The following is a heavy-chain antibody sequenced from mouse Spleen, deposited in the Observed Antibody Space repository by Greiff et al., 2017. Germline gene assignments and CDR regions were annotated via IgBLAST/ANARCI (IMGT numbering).Heavy chain of an antibody. CDR3: ARQRESTMITLYAMDY. Sequence: EVQLVESGGGLVQPGGSLKLSCATSGFTFSDYYMYWVRQTPEKRLEWVAYISNGGGSTYYPDTVKGRFTISRDNAKNTLYLQMSRLKSEDTAMYYCARQRESTMITLYAMDYWGQGTSVTVSS. V-gene: IGHV5-12*02. CDR1: GFTFSDYY. D-gene: IGHD2-4*01. CDR2: ISNGGGST. J-gene: IGHJ4*01.